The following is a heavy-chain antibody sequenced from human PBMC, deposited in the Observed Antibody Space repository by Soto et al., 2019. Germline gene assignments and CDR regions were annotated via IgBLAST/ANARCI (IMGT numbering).Heavy chain of an antibody. J-gene: IGHJ4*02. CDR3: AKEGGDIVVVPAAISHSSGWDY. CDR2: ISGSGGST. D-gene: IGHD2-2*02. Sequence: GGSLRLSCAASGFTFSGYAMSWVRQAPGKGLEWVSAISGSGGSTYYADSVKGRFTISRDNSKNTLYLQMNSLRAEDTAVYYCAKEGGDIVVVPAAISHSSGWDYWGQGTLVTVSS. CDR1: GFTFSGYA. V-gene: IGHV3-23*01.